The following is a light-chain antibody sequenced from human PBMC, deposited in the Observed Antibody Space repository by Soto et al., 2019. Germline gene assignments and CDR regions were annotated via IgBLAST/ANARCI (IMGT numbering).Light chain of an antibody. V-gene: IGKV1-39*01. Sequence: DIELTQSPCSLSASLGDRDTITCRASQSISTYLNWYQHKPGEAPKLLVYDSSTLQTGVPSRFSGSGFGAEFSLTISGMQPEDFATDYCQQSYGNPTWTFGQGTKVDIK. CDR1: QSISTY. CDR2: DSS. J-gene: IGKJ1*01. CDR3: QQSYGNPTWT.